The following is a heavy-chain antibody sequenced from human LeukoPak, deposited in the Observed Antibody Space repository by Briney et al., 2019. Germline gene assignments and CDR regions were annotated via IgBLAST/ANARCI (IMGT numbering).Heavy chain of an antibody. V-gene: IGHV1-8*01. Sequence: ASVKVSCKASGYTFTSYDINWVRQATGQGLEWMGWMNPNSGSTGYAQKFQGRVTMTRNTSISTAYMELSSLRSEDTAVYYCARGVAGTGSFDYWGQGTLVTVSS. D-gene: IGHD6-19*01. J-gene: IGHJ4*02. CDR3: ARGVAGTGSFDY. CDR2: MNPNSGST. CDR1: GYTFTSYD.